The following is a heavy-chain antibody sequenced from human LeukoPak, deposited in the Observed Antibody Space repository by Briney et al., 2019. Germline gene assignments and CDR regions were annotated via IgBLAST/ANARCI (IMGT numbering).Heavy chain of an antibody. CDR1: GFTFSSYA. D-gene: IGHD3-9*01. Sequence: GGSLRLSCAASGFTFSSYAMSWVRQAPGKGLEWVSAISGSGGSTYYADSVKGRFTISRDNSKNTLYLQMNSLRAEDTAVYYCAKKPYEILTGYKSDWGQGTLVTVSS. J-gene: IGHJ4*02. CDR2: ISGSGGST. CDR3: AKKPYEILTGYKSD. V-gene: IGHV3-23*01.